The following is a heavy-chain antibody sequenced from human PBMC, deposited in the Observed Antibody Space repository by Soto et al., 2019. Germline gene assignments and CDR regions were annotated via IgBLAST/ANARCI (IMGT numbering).Heavy chain of an antibody. CDR2: INAGNGNT. D-gene: IGHD3-16*02. CDR3: ARSAVSPFGGLIGPFDY. Sequence: QGQLVQSGAEEKKPGASVNVSCKASGYTFTGYAMHWVRQAPGQRLEWMGWINAGNGNTKYSQKFQGRVTITRDTSASTAYMELSSLRSEDSSVYYCARSAVSPFGGLIGPFDYWGQGNLVTVSS. J-gene: IGHJ4*02. CDR1: GYTFTGYA. V-gene: IGHV1-3*05.